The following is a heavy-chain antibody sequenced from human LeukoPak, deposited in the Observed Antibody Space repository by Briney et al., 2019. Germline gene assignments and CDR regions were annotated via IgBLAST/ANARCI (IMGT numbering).Heavy chain of an antibody. CDR1: GGSISSYY. CDR2: IYYSGST. Sequence: SETLSLTCTVSGGSISSYYWSWIRQPPGKGLEWIGYIYYSGSTNYNPSLKSRVTISVDTSKNQFPLKLSSVTAADTAVYYCARDRGRGSSWQRAPTNWFDPWGQGTLVTVSS. CDR3: ARDRGRGSSWQRAPTNWFDP. D-gene: IGHD6-13*01. V-gene: IGHV4-59*01. J-gene: IGHJ5*02.